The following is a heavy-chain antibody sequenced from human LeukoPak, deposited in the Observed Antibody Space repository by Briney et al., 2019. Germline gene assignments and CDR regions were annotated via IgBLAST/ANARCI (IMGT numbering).Heavy chain of an antibody. CDR3: VTESNYFLY. CDR1: GSTLIMLS. J-gene: IGHJ1*01. V-gene: IGHV1-24*01. CDR2: FDPEDVQT. Sequence: ASVTVSFKVSGSTLIMLSMHWVRQAPGRGLEWMGGFDPEDVQTIYAQNFQGRVTMTEDTSKDTAYLQLRSLTSDDTAVYYCVTESNYFLYWGQGTLVTVSS.